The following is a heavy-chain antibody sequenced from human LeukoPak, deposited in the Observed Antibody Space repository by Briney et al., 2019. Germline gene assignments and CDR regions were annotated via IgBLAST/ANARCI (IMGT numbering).Heavy chain of an antibody. Sequence: ASVKVSCKVSGNTLTELSIHWVRQTPGKGLEWLGGFDPEAVKTAYAQKLQGRLTMTEDTSADTAYLELSRLTSDDTAVYYCASGSGVGTMIPDDTFDICGQGTVVTVSS. D-gene: IGHD3-10*01. J-gene: IGHJ3*02. CDR1: GNTLTELS. CDR2: FDPEAVKT. V-gene: IGHV1-24*01. CDR3: ASGSGVGTMIPDDTFDI.